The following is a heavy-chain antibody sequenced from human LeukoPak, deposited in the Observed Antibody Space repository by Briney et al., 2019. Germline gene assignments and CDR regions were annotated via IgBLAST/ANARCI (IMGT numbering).Heavy chain of an antibody. CDR2: IIPIFGTA. CDR1: GGTFSSYA. D-gene: IGHD3-22*01. CDR3: ARAYDSSDAFDI. V-gene: IGHV1-69*06. Sequence: ASVKVSCKASGGTFSSYAISWVRQAPGQGLEWMGRIIPIFGTANYAQKFQGRVTITADKPTSTAYMELSSLRSEDTAVYYCARAYDSSDAFDIWGQGTMVTVSS. J-gene: IGHJ3*02.